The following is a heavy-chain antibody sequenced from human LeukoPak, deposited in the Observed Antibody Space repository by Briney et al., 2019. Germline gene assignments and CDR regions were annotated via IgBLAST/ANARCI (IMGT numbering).Heavy chain of an antibody. CDR3: ARAGDRENWFDP. V-gene: IGHV1-2*02. CDR1: GYAFTGYY. D-gene: IGHD3-10*01. Sequence: ASVKVPCKASGYAFTGYYMHWGRQAPGQAPGGRGWINTNSAGTNSAQKFQGTVTMTRDTSISTAYMELSRLRPDDTAVYYSARAGDRENWFDPWGQGTLVTVSS. J-gene: IGHJ5*02. CDR2: INTNSAGT.